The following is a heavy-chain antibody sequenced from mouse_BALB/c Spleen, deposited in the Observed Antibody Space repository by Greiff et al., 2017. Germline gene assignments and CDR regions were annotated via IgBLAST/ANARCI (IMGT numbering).Heavy chain of an antibody. CDR2: IDPANGNT. V-gene: IGHV14-3*02. D-gene: IGHD2-4*01. CDR3: ARGDYDYDGGAWFAY. Sequence: EVQLQESGAELVKPGASVKLSCTASGFNIKDTYMHWVKQRPEQGLEWIGRIDPANGNTKYDPKFQGKATITADTSSNTAYLQLSSLTSEDTAVYYCARGDYDYDGGAWFAYWGQGTLVTVSA. J-gene: IGHJ3*01. CDR1: GFNIKDTY.